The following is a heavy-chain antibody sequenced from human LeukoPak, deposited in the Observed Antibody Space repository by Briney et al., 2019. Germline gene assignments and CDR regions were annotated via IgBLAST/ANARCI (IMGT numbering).Heavy chain of an antibody. Sequence: QPGGSLRLSCAASGFTFDSFGMHWVRQAPGKGLEWVAFIRFDGSYSYYGDSMKGRITISRDNSRNTLFLQMNSLRTDDTAVYYCAKDCGDRSTDYCGQGTLVIVSS. CDR1: GFTFDSFG. CDR2: IRFDGSYS. J-gene: IGHJ4*02. D-gene: IGHD2-21*02. V-gene: IGHV3-30*02. CDR3: AKDCGDRSTDY.